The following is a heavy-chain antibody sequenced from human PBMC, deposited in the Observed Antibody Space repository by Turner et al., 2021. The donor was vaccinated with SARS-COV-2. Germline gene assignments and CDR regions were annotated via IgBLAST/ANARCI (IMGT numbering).Heavy chain of an antibody. CDR3: ARDREGYTRFGELGL. CDR1: GFTFSKYA. CDR2: SSYDGSAA. D-gene: IGHD3-10*01. Sequence: VQLVASGGGVVQPGRSLILSCAASGFTFSKYAIHWVRQAPGKGLEWVALSSYDGSAAYYADTVKGRFTISRDNSKDTLYLQMNNLRSDDTAVYYCARDREGYTRFGELGLWGQGTLVTVSS. J-gene: IGHJ4*02. V-gene: IGHV3-30-3*01.